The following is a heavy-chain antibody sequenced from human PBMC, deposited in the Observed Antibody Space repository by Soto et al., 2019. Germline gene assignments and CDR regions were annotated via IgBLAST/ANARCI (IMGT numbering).Heavy chain of an antibody. J-gene: IGHJ6*02. Sequence: GGSLRLSCATSGLTFSNYAMSWVRQAPGGGLEWVSSMSGSSSTTYYADSVRGRFTISRDNSKNTLYLQMNSLRAEDTAVYYCAKATRRIVVVVAATGYGMDVWGQGTTVTVSS. V-gene: IGHV3-23*01. CDR2: MSGSSSTT. CDR3: AKATRRIVVVVAATGYGMDV. CDR1: GLTFSNYA. D-gene: IGHD2-15*01.